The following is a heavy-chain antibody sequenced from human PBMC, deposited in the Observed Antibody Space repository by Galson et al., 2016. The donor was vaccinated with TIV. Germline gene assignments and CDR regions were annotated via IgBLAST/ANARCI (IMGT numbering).Heavy chain of an antibody. CDR2: RNPNSGNT. J-gene: IGHJ4*02. D-gene: IGHD4-17*01. Sequence: SVKVSCKASGYSFSTYDINWVRQAPGQGLEWMGWRNPNSGNTGYSQKFRGRVTMTRSTSEGTAYMELSSLTSEDTAVYYCARSGDYGDYWGQGTLVTVSS. V-gene: IGHV1-8*02. CDR3: ARSGDYGDY. CDR1: GYSFSTYD.